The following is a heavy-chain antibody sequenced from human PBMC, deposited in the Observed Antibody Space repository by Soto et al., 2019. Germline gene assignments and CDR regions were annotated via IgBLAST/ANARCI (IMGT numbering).Heavy chain of an antibody. CDR3: ARSSTGGY. CDR2: ISYDGSNK. V-gene: IGHV3-30-3*01. Sequence: QVQLVESGGGVVQPGRSLRLSCAASGFTFSSYAMHWVRQAPGKGLEWVAVISYDGSNKYYADSVKGRFTISRDNSKNTVYLQMNSLRAEDTAVYYCARSSTGGYWGQGTLVTVSS. D-gene: IGHD2-2*01. J-gene: IGHJ4*02. CDR1: GFTFSSYA.